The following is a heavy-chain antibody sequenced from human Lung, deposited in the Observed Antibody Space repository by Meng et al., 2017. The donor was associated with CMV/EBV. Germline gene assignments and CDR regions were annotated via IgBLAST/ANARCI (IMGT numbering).Heavy chain of an antibody. J-gene: IGHJ4*02. Sequence: GESXKISCAASGFTFSSYAMSWVRQAPGKGLEWVSAISGSGGSTYYADSVKGRFTISRDNSKNTLYLQMNSLRAEDTAVYYCAKTVKLVVVAYFDYWVKGTXVTVSS. CDR3: AKTVKLVVVAYFDY. D-gene: IGHD2-15*01. V-gene: IGHV3-23*01. CDR2: ISGSGGST. CDR1: GFTFSSYA.